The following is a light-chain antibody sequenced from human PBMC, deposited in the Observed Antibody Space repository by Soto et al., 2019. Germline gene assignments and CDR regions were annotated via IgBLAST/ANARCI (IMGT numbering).Light chain of an antibody. CDR2: MAS. CDR1: QSISSW. J-gene: IGKJ1*01. V-gene: IGKV1-5*03. Sequence: IQMTQSPSTLSASVGDRVTITCRASQSISSWLAWYQQKPGKAPKLLIYMASTLESGVPSRFSGSGSGTEFTLTISSLQPDDFATYYCQQYNSYSGTFGQGTKVEI. CDR3: QQYNSYSGT.